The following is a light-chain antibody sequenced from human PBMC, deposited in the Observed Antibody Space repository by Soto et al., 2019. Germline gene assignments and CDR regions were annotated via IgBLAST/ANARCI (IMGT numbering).Light chain of an antibody. CDR2: GAS. CDR3: QQYNNWPPVT. V-gene: IGKV3-15*01. CDR1: QSVSSN. J-gene: IGKJ1*01. Sequence: EIGMTQSPATLSVSQGERATLSCRASQSVSSNLAWYQQKPGQAPRLLIYGASTRATGIPARFSGSGSGTEFTLTISSLQSEDFAVYYCQQYNNWPPVTFGQGTKVDIK.